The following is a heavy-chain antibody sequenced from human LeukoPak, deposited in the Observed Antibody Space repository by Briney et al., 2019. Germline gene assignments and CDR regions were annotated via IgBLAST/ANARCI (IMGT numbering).Heavy chain of an antibody. CDR3: ARELNGAFDP. J-gene: IGHJ5*02. D-gene: IGHD1-1*01. V-gene: IGHV3-48*03. CDR2: ISSSGSTK. CDR1: GFAFRSHA. Sequence: GGSLRLSCTASGFAFRSHAMHWVRQAPGKGLEWVSYISSSGSTKYYADSVKGRFTISRDNAKNSLYLQMNSLRAEDTAVYYCARELNGAFDPWGQGTLVTVSS.